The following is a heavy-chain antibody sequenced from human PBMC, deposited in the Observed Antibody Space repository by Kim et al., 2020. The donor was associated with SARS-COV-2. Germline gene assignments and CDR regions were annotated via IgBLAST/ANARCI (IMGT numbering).Heavy chain of an antibody. Sequence: GGSLRLSCAASGFTFSSYAMHWVRQAPGKGLEWVAVISYDGSNKYYADSVKGRFTISRDNSKNTLYLQMNSLRAEDTAVYYCARDRGQWLAPLYYYGMDVWGQGTTVTVYS. D-gene: IGHD6-19*01. CDR2: ISYDGSNK. V-gene: IGHV3-30*04. CDR1: GFTFSSYA. CDR3: ARDRGQWLAPLYYYGMDV. J-gene: IGHJ6*02.